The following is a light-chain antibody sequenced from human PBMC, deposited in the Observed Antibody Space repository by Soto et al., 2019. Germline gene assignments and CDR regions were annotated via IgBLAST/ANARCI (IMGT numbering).Light chain of an antibody. Sequence: EIVMTQSPVALSVSPGESAALSCRASQSVGRNFAWYQQRPGQAPRVLIYGTSTRAPGVPARFSGSGSGTDFPLTISSLQSEDFAVYYCQQYNKWPYTFGQGTRLEIK. CDR2: GTS. CDR3: QQYNKWPYT. J-gene: IGKJ2*01. V-gene: IGKV3-15*01. CDR1: QSVGRN.